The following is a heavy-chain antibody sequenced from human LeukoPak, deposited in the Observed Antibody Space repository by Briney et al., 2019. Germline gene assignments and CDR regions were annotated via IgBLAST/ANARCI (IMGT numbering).Heavy chain of an antibody. CDR2: IYSGGST. CDR3: ARRGGGKYFDY. CDR1: GFTFSDYY. D-gene: IGHD3-16*01. V-gene: IGHV3-53*01. Sequence: PGGSLRLSCAASGFTFSDYYMSWVRQAPGKGLEWVSVIYSGGSTYYADSVKGRFTISRDNSKSTLYLQMNSLRAEDTAVYYCARRGGGKYFDYWGQGTLVTVSS. J-gene: IGHJ4*02.